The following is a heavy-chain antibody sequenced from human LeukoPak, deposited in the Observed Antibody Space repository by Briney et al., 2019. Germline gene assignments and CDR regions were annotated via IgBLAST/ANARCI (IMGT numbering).Heavy chain of an antibody. CDR1: XXXFXXXG. V-gene: IGHV1-18*01. Sequence: ASXXXFXXXGXXWVXXXPXXXXXXXGWISAYNGNTNYAQKLQGRVTMTTDTSTSTAYMELRSLRSDDTAVYYCARGIVGGASDAFDIWGQGTMVTVSS. J-gene: IGHJ3*02. D-gene: IGHD3-10*01. CDR3: ARGIVGGASDAFDI. CDR2: ISAYNGNT.